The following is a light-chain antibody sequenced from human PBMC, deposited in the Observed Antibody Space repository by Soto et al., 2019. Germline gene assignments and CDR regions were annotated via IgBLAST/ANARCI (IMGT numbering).Light chain of an antibody. Sequence: QSALTQPASVSGSPGQSIAISCTGTSSDVGGYNYVSWYQQPPGKAPKLIIYAVSDRPSGVSNRFSGSKSGNTASLTISGLQADDEADYYCSSYTSQSTVVFGGGTKVTVL. V-gene: IGLV2-14*01. J-gene: IGLJ3*02. CDR2: AVS. CDR1: SSDVGGYNY. CDR3: SSYTSQSTVV.